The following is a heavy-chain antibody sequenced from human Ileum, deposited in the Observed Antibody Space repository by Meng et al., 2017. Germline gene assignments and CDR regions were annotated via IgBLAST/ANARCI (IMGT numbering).Heavy chain of an antibody. CDR1: VGTFDGSY. D-gene: IGHD3-22*01. Sequence: HHGGTGSCKQSPSPSLTVLVIVGTFDGSYWSRIRHHPRKGLDWIGEINYSGSTNYTPSLKSRVTRSVDTSKNQFSLKLSSVTAADTAVYYCARGGHDSSGYYSFDYWGQGTLVTVSS. J-gene: IGHJ4*02. CDR3: ARGGHDSSGYYSFDY. CDR2: INYSGST. V-gene: IGHV4-34*01.